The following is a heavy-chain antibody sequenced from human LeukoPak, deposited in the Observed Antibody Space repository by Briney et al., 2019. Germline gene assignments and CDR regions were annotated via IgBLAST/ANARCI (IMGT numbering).Heavy chain of an antibody. J-gene: IGHJ2*01. CDR1: GHSFIIYY. CDR2: IYPSSGGT. CDR3: ARQSDLGQFDL. D-gene: IGHD7-27*01. V-gene: IGHV1-2*02. Sequence: ASVQVSCKASGHSFIIYYMHWVRQAPGQGLEWMGWIYPSSGGTKYAQKFQGRVTMTRDTSISTAYMELSRLTSDDTAVYYCARQSDLGQFDLWGRGTLVTVSS.